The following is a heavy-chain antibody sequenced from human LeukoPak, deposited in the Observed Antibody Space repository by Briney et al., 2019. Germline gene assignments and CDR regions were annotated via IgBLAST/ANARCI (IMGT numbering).Heavy chain of an antibody. CDR2: ISSSSSTI. CDR1: GFTFSSYS. CDR3: ARDPRTVRI. V-gene: IGHV3-48*01. Sequence: GGTLRLSCAASGFTFSSYSMNWVRQAPGKGLEWVSYISSSSSTIYYADSVKGRFTISRDNAKNSLYLQMNSLRVEDTAVYYCARDPRTVRIWGQGTLVTVSS. D-gene: IGHD1-1*01. J-gene: IGHJ4*02.